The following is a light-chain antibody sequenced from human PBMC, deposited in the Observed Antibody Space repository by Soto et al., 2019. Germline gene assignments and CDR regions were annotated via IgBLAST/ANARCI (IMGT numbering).Light chain of an antibody. J-gene: IGKJ2*01. Sequence: DVHMTQSPSTLSASVGDRVTITCRASESIATWLAWYQQRPGQAPKLLIYDASRLESGVPSRFSGGGSGTEFTLTISGLQPEDLATYYCHQYNRYFGPGTKLEI. CDR2: DAS. CDR3: HQYNRY. CDR1: ESIATW. V-gene: IGKV1-5*01.